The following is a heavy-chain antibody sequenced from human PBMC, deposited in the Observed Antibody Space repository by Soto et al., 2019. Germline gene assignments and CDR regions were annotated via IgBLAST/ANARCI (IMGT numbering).Heavy chain of an antibody. CDR1: GFAFSSYA. CDR3: AQFSVGTGGSSGWPWFLDS. V-gene: IGHV3-23*01. CDR2: LCGTGGTT. D-gene: IGHD6-25*01. J-gene: IGHJ4*02. Sequence: EVQLLESGGNLVQPGGSLRLSCAASGFAFSSYAMTWVRQAPGKGLEWVSALCGTGGTTYSADSVRGRFTIARDNSKNQLYLQMNGLGSEDPAIYYCAQFSVGTGGSSGWPWFLDSWGQGTLVTVSS.